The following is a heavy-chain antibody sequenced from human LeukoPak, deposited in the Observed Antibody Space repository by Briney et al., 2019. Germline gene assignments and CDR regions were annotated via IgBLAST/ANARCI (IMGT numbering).Heavy chain of an antibody. D-gene: IGHD4-11*01. V-gene: IGHV4-30-2*01. Sequence: PSETLSLTCAVSGGSISSGGYSWSWIRQPPGNGLEWIGYIYHSGSTYYNPSLKSRVTISVDRSKNQFSLKLSSVTAADTAVYYCARGDYTKNWIDPWGQGTLVTVSS. CDR3: ARGDYTKNWIDP. CDR2: IYHSGST. J-gene: IGHJ5*02. CDR1: GGSISSGGYS.